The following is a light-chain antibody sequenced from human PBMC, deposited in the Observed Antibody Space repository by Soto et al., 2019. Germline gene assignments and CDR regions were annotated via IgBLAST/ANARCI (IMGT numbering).Light chain of an antibody. CDR1: SSDVGGYNY. Sequence: QSALTQPVSVSGSPRQSIAISCTGTSSDVGGYNYVSWYHQHPGKAPKLMVYNVSNRPSGVSNRFSGSKSGNTASLTISGLQAEDEADYYCSSYTSSSTYVFGTGTKVTVL. CDR3: SSYTSSSTYV. V-gene: IGLV2-14*01. J-gene: IGLJ1*01. CDR2: NVS.